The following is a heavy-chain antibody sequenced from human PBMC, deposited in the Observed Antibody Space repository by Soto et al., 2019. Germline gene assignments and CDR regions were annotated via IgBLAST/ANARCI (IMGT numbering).Heavy chain of an antibody. J-gene: IGHJ4*02. CDR1: GGSISSSSYY. Sequence: QLQLQESGPGLVKPSETLSLTCTVSGGSISSSSYYWGWIRQPPGKGLEWIGSIYYSGSTYYNPSLKSRVTITVDTSKNQFSLKLSSVTAADTAVYSCARSVDTAMVIFYWGQGTLVTVSS. CDR2: IYYSGST. D-gene: IGHD5-18*01. CDR3: ARSVDTAMVIFY. V-gene: IGHV4-39*01.